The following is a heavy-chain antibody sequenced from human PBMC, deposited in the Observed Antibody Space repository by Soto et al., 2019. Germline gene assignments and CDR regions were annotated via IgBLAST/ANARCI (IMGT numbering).Heavy chain of an antibody. CDR1: GFIFSSHT. J-gene: IGHJ6*04. CDR3: AKGTVAGTYYYYAVDV. CDR2: VSFDGDKQ. V-gene: IGHV3-30-3*01. D-gene: IGHD6-19*01. Sequence: QVRLVESGGGVVQPGGSLRLSCAVSGFIFSSHTMHWVRQAPGKGLEWVALVSFDGDKQYYAHSVRGRFTISRDFSKNTLYLQMDSLRTDDTAVYICAKGTVAGTYYYYAVDVGGNGTTVTVSS.